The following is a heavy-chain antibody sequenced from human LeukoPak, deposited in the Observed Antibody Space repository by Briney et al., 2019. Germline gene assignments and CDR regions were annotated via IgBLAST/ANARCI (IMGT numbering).Heavy chain of an antibody. CDR3: ARSQSGVFDV. D-gene: IGHD2-15*01. Sequence: GGSLRLSCAASGFTFSSYSMIWVRQVPGKGLVWVARMNSDGTSIIHADSVKGRFTISRDNAENTLYLQMNSLRPEDTALYYCARSQSGVFDVWGQGTMVIVSS. CDR2: MNSDGTSI. V-gene: IGHV3-74*01. CDR1: GFTFSSYS. J-gene: IGHJ3*01.